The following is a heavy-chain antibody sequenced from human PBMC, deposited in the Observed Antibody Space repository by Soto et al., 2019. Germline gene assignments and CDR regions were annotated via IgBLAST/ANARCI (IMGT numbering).Heavy chain of an antibody. CDR1: GFTFSSYA. CDR3: LKFDSGTPLYYYCRDV. J-gene: IGHJ6*04. D-gene: IGHD6-19*01. CDR2: ISGSGGST. V-gene: IGHV3-23*01. Sequence: GGSLRISCAASGFTFSSYAMSWVRQAPGKGLEWVSAISGSGGSTYYADSVKGRFTISRDNSKNTLYLQMNSLRAEDTAVYYCLKFDSGTPLYYYCRDVCDKGTRGTVSS.